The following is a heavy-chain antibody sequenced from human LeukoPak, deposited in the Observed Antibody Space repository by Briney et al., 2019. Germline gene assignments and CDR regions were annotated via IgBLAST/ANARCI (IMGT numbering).Heavy chain of an antibody. CDR2: IYYSGST. CDR3: ASLIAAALRGAFDI. J-gene: IGHJ3*02. V-gene: IGHV4-39*01. Sequence: SETLSLTCTVSGGSISSSSYYWGWIRQPPRKGLEWIGSIYYSGSTYYNPSLKSRVTISVDTSKNQFSLKLSSVTAADTAVYYCASLIAAALRGAFDIWGQGTMVTVSS. CDR1: GGSISSSSYY. D-gene: IGHD6-13*01.